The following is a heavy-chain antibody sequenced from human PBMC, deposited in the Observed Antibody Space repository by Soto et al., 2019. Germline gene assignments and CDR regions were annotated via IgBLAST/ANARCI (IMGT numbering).Heavy chain of an antibody. D-gene: IGHD3-22*01. CDR1: GYNFTNYW. Sequence: PGESLKISCKGSGYNFTNYWIGWVRQMHGKGLEWMGIIYPGDSDTRYSPSFQGQVTISADKSISTAYLQWSSLKASDTAMYYCAIHYYDSSAYYAFDIWGQGTMVTVSS. CDR2: IYPGDSDT. CDR3: AIHYYDSSAYYAFDI. J-gene: IGHJ3*02. V-gene: IGHV5-51*01.